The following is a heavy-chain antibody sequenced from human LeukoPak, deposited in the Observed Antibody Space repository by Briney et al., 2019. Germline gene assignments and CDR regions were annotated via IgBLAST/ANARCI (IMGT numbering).Heavy chain of an antibody. Sequence: SETLSLTCAVYGGSFSGYYWSWIRQPPGKGLEWIGEINHSGSTNYNPSLKSRVTISVDTSKNQFSLKLSSVTAADTAVYYCARVLISNLFDYWGQGTLVTVSS. CDR1: GGSFSGYY. CDR2: INHSGST. V-gene: IGHV4-34*01. J-gene: IGHJ4*02. CDR3: ARVLISNLFDY. D-gene: IGHD4-11*01.